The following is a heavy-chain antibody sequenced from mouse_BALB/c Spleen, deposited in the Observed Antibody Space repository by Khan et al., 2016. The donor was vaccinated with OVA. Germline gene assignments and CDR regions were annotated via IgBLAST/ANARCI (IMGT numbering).Heavy chain of an antibody. CDR3: ARNPFAY. J-gene: IGHJ3*01. CDR1: GYTFTSYW. Sequence: QVQLQQPGAELVRPGASVKLSCEASGYTFTSYWMNWVKQSPEQGFEWIGRIDPYDSETHYNQNFKEKAILTVDKSSRPAYMQLSSLTSEDSAVYYCARNPFAYWGQGTLVTVSA. CDR2: IDPYDSET. V-gene: IGHV1-52*01.